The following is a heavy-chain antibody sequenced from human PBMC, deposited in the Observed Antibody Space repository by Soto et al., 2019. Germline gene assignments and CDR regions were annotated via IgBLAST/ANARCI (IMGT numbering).Heavy chain of an antibody. D-gene: IGHD3-10*01. CDR1: GFTFSSFW. V-gene: IGHV3-7*01. CDR3: AAGFPPDY. Sequence: EVQLVESGGGLVQPGGSLKLSCAASGFTFSSFWMNWVRQAPGKGLEWVANIKGDGSEKYYVGSVKGRFTISRDNAKNSLYLEMNSLRAEDTAVYYCAAGFPPDYWGQGTLVTVSS. CDR2: IKGDGSEK. J-gene: IGHJ4*02.